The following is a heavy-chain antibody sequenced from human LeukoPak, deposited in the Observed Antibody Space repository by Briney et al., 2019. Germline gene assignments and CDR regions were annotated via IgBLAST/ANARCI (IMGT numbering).Heavy chain of an antibody. CDR1: GFTFSSYW. CDR2: IKQDGSEK. J-gene: IGHJ4*02. Sequence: PGGSLRLSCAASGFTFSSYWMSWVRQAPGKGLEWVANIKQDGSEKYYVDSVKGRFTISRDNAKNSLYLQMNSLRAEDTALYYCAKDFRGAVAALDYWGQGTLVTVSS. D-gene: IGHD6-19*01. CDR3: AKDFRGAVAALDY. V-gene: IGHV3-7*03.